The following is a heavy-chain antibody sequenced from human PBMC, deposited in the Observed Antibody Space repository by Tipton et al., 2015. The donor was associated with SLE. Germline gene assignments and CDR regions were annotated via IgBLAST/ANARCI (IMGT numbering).Heavy chain of an antibody. CDR2: INHSGST. J-gene: IGHJ6*03. Sequence: LRLSCAVYGGSFSGYYWSWIRQPPGKGLEWIGEINHSGSTNYTPSLKSRVTISVDTSKNQFSLKLSSVTAADTAVYYCARGKADYYGSGSFYYYYYYMDVWDKGTTVTVSS. V-gene: IGHV4-34*01. CDR1: GGSFSGYY. D-gene: IGHD3-10*01. CDR3: ARGKADYYGSGSFYYYYYYMDV.